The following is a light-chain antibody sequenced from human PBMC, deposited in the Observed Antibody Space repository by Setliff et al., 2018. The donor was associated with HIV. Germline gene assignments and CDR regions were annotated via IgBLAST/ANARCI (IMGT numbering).Light chain of an antibody. V-gene: IGLV2-14*01. CDR3: TSYASSSTFV. J-gene: IGLJ1*01. CDR2: EVN. CDR1: NSDVGGYNF. Sequence: LAQPASVSGSPGQSITISCTGTNSDVGGYNFVSWYQQHPGKAPKVMLYEVNNRPSGVSNRFSGSKSGNTASLTISGLQAEDEADYYCTSYASSSTFVFGSGTKVTVL.